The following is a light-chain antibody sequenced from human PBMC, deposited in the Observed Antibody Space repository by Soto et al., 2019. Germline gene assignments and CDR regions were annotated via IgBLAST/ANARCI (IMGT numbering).Light chain of an antibody. CDR1: QGINTY. Sequence: DIQMTQSPSSLSASVGDRVTITCRASQGINTYLNWYQQKPGKAPKLLIYAASNLQSGDPSRFSGSGSGTDFTLTISSLQPEDFATYYCQQSYSTPRTCGQGTKVDIK. J-gene: IGKJ1*01. CDR2: AAS. CDR3: QQSYSTPRT. V-gene: IGKV1-39*01.